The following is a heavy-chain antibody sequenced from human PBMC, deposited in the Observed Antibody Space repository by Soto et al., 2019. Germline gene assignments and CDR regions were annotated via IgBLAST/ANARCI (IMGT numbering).Heavy chain of an antibody. Sequence: GGSLRLSCAASGFTFSSYAMSWVRQAPGKGLEWVSAISGSGGSTYYADSVKGRFTISRDNSKNTLYLQMNSLRAEDTAVYYCAKDVTMIVVVAGSYFDYWGQGTMVTVSS. D-gene: IGHD3-22*01. V-gene: IGHV3-23*01. CDR1: GFTFSSYA. CDR2: ISGSGGST. J-gene: IGHJ4*02. CDR3: AKDVTMIVVVAGSYFDY.